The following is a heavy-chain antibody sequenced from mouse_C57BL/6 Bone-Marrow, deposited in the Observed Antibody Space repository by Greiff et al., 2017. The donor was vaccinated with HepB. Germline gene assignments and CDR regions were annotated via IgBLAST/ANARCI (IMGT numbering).Heavy chain of an antibody. CDR3: ARSSFITTVVASMDY. CDR1: GYAFSSSW. D-gene: IGHD1-1*01. J-gene: IGHJ4*01. Sequence: VQVVESGPELVKPGASVKISCKASGYAFSSSWMNWVKQRPGKGLEWIGRIYPGDGDTNYNGKFKGEATLTADKSSSTAYMQLSSLTSEDSAVYFCARSSFITTVVASMDYWGQGTSDTVSS. CDR2: IYPGDGDT. V-gene: IGHV1-82*01.